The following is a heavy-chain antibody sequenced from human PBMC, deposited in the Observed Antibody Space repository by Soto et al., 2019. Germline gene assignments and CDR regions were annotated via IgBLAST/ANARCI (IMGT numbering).Heavy chain of an antibody. D-gene: IGHD3-16*01. V-gene: IGHV6-1*01. CDR1: GDSVSRKSSA. CDR3: ARGGYHYYGLDV. J-gene: IGHJ6*02. CDR2: TYYTSKWYN. Sequence: QVQLQQSGPGLVKPSQTLSLTCAISGDSVSRKSSAWNWIRQSPSRGLEWLGRTYYTSKWYNDCAASVKSRISVNPDTSRTQFSPQVNSVTPDDTAVYYCARGGYHYYGLDVWGQGTTVTVSS.